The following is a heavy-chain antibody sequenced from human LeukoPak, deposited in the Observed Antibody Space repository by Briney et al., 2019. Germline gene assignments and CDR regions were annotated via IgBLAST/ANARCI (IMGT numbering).Heavy chain of an antibody. V-gene: IGHV1-3*01. CDR2: INAGNGNT. D-gene: IGHD3-9*01. Sequence: ASVKVSCKASGYTFTGYYMHWVRQAPGRRLERMGWINAGNGNTKYSQKFQGRVTITRDTSASTAYMELSSLRSEDTAVYYCATDQQRYDILTGWDYWGQGTLVTVSS. CDR1: GYTFTGYY. CDR3: ATDQQRYDILTGWDY. J-gene: IGHJ4*02.